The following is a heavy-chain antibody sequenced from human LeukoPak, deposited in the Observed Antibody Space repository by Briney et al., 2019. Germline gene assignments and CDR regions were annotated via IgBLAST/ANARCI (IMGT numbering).Heavy chain of an antibody. CDR2: TIPIFGTA. CDR1: GGTFSSYA. V-gene: IGHV1-69*13. Sequence: ASVKVSCKASGGTFSSYAISWVRQAPGQGLEWMGGTIPIFGTANYAQKFQGRVTITADESTSTAYMELSSLRSEDTAVYYCARDRGPGYFDYWGQGTLVTVSS. J-gene: IGHJ4*02. D-gene: IGHD3-10*01. CDR3: ARDRGPGYFDY.